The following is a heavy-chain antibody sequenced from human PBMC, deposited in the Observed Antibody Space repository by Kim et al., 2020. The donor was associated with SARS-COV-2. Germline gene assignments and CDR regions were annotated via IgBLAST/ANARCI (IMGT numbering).Heavy chain of an antibody. J-gene: IGHJ3*02. D-gene: IGHD3-10*01. CDR1: GFTFDDYA. CDR2: ISWNSGSI. Sequence: GGSLRLSCAASGFTFDDYAMHWVRQAPGKGLEWVSGISWNSGSIGYADSVKGRFTISRDNAKNSLYLQMNSLRAEDTALYYCAQGDRLLWPDAFDIWGQGTMVTVSS. CDR3: AQGDRLLWPDAFDI. V-gene: IGHV3-9*01.